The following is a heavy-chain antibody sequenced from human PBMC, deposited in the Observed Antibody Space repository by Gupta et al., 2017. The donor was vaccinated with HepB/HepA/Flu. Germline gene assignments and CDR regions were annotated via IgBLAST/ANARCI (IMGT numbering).Heavy chain of an antibody. J-gene: IGHJ2*01. CDR1: GGTFTSYA. Sequence: QVQLVQSGAEVKTPGSSVKVSCKISGGTFTSYAINWVRQAPGQGLEWMGGIIPIFNALNYAPKFQGRVSITADEATSTAYMYLNSLKSEDTAIYFCARDGGQQPLYWHFDLWGRGTLVTVSS. D-gene: IGHD6-13*01. CDR3: ARDGGQQPLYWHFDL. V-gene: IGHV1-69*01. CDR2: IIPIFNAL.